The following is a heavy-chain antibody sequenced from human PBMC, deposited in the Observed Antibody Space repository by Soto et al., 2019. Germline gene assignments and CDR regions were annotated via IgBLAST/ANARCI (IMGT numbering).Heavy chain of an antibody. J-gene: IGHJ4*02. CDR1: GYTFTSYY. CDR2: INPSGGST. D-gene: IGHD1-26*01. V-gene: IGHV1-46*01. Sequence: ASVKVSCKASGYTFTSYYMHWVRQAPGQGLEWMGIINPSGGSTSYAQKFQGRVTMTRDTSTSTVHMELSSLRSEDTAVYYCAREWEGAYYFDYWGQGTLVTVSS. CDR3: AREWEGAYYFDY.